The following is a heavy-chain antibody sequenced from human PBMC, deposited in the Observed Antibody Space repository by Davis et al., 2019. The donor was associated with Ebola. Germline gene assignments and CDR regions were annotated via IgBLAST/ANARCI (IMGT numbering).Heavy chain of an antibody. J-gene: IGHJ4*02. CDR2: INPSGGST. CDR3: ASRSVGGWYHY. V-gene: IGHV1-46*01. CDR1: GYTFTSYY. Sequence: AASVKVSCKASGYTFTSYYMHWVRQAPGQGLEWMGIINPSGGSTSYAQKFQGRVTITADKSTSTAYMELSSLRSEDTAVYYCASRSVGGWYHYWGQGTLVTVSS. D-gene: IGHD6-19*01.